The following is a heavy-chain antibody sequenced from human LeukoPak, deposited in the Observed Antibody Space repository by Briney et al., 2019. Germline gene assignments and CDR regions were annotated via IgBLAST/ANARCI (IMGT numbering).Heavy chain of an antibody. CDR3: ARLDCSSTSCSDY. Sequence: GGSLRLSCAASGFTFSSYSMNWVRQAPGKGLEWVSSISSSSSYIYYADSVKGRFTISRDNAKNSLYLQMNSLRAEDTAVHYCARLDCSSTSCSDYWGQGTLVTVSS. D-gene: IGHD2-2*01. J-gene: IGHJ4*02. V-gene: IGHV3-21*01. CDR2: ISSSSSYI. CDR1: GFTFSSYS.